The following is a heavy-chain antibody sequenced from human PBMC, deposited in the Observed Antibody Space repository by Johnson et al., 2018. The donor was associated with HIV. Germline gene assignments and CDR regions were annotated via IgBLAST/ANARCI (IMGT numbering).Heavy chain of an antibody. Sequence: VQLVESGGGLVQHGGSLRLSCAASGFTFSSYDMHWVRQATGKGLEWVSIITGSGGSTYYADSVKGRFTISRDNSENTLYLQMNSLRAEDTAVYYCAKDEQWLNDAFDIWGQGTMVTVSS. CDR2: ITGSGGST. J-gene: IGHJ3*02. CDR3: AKDEQWLNDAFDI. D-gene: IGHD6-19*01. V-gene: IGHV3-23*04. CDR1: GFTFSSYD.